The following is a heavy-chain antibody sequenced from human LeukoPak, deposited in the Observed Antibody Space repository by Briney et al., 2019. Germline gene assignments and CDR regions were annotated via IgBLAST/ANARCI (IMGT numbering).Heavy chain of an antibody. D-gene: IGHD2-2*01. V-gene: IGHV3-53*01. CDR1: GFTVSSNY. J-gene: IGHJ4*02. CDR3: AKDQLGGYCSSTSCAPGGY. Sequence: GGSLRLSCAASGFTVSSNYMSWVRQAPGKGLEWVSVIYSGGSTYYADSVKGRFTISRDNSKNTLYLQMNSLRAEDTAVYYCAKDQLGGYCSSTSCAPGGYWGQGTLVTVSS. CDR2: IYSGGST.